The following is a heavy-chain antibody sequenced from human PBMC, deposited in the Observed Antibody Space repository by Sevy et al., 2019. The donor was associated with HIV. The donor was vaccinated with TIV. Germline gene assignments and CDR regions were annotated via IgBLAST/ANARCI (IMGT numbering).Heavy chain of an antibody. Sequence: GGSLRLSCAASGFTFSSYGMHWVRQAPGKGLEWVAVIWYDGSNKYYADSVKGRFTISRDNSKNTLYLQMNSLRAGDTAGYYCARRHYDSSGYIDYWGQGTLVTVSS. D-gene: IGHD3-22*01. V-gene: IGHV3-33*01. J-gene: IGHJ4*02. CDR3: ARRHYDSSGYIDY. CDR2: IWYDGSNK. CDR1: GFTFSSYG.